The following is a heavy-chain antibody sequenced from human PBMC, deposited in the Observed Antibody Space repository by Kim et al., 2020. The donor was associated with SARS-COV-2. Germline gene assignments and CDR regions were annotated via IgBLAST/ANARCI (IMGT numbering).Heavy chain of an antibody. CDR1: GYTFTSYA. V-gene: IGHV1-3*01. D-gene: IGHD3-9*01. J-gene: IGHJ6*02. CDR2: INAGNGNT. CDR3: ARESYYDILTGYWGYYYGMDV. Sequence: ASVKVSCKASGYTFTSYAMHWVRQAPGQRLEWMGWINAGNGNTKYSQKFQGRVTITRDTSASTAYMELSSLRSEDTAVYYCARESYYDILTGYWGYYYGMDVWGQGTTVTVSS.